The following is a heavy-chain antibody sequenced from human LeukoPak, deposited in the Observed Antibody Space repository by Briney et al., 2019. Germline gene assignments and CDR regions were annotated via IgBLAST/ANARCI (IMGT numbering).Heavy chain of an antibody. J-gene: IGHJ4*02. D-gene: IGHD6-13*01. CDR3: AKEEGGIAAAGKTPIDY. Sequence: GGSLRLSCAASGFTFSSYGMHWVRQAPGKGLEWVAVISYDGSNKYYADSVKGRFTISRDNSKNTLYLQMNSLRAEDTAVYYCAKEEGGIAAAGKTPIDYWGQGTLVTVSS. CDR1: GFTFSSYG. CDR2: ISYDGSNK. V-gene: IGHV3-30*18.